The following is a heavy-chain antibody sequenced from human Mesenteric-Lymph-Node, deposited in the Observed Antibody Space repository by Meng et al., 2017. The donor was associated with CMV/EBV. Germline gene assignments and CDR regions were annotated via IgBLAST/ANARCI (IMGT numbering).Heavy chain of an antibody. CDR1: GFTFSSYG. V-gene: IGHV3-30*02. Sequence: GGSLRLSCAASGFTFSSYGMHWVRQAPGKGLEWVAFIRYDGSNKYYADSVKGRFTISRDKAKNSLYLQMNSLRAEDTALYYCAATVNLGGYYYYGLDVWGQGTTVTVSS. CDR3: AATVNLGGYYYYGLDV. CDR2: IRYDGSNK. J-gene: IGHJ6*02. D-gene: IGHD4-17*01.